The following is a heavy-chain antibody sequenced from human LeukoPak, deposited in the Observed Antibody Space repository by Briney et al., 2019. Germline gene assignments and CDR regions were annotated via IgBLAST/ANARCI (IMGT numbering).Heavy chain of an antibody. CDR1: GFTFNNAW. Sequence: GGSLRLSCAASGFTFNNAWMSWVRQAPGKGLEWVGRIKSKTNDETTDYAAPVKGRSTISRDDSKNTLYLQMNSLKTEDTAVYYCTAGTGYSDHDYWGQGTLVTVSS. J-gene: IGHJ4*02. CDR2: IKSKTNDETT. D-gene: IGHD5-12*01. CDR3: TAGTGYSDHDY. V-gene: IGHV3-15*01.